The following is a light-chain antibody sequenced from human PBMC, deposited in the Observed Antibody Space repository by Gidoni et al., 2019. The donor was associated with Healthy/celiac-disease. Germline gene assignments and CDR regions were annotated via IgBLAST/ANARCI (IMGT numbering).Light chain of an antibody. CDR3: QQANSLPPKT. Sequence: DIKITQSPSSGSASVGDRVTLPCRASQGISSWLAWYQQKPGKAPKLLIYAASSWQSGVPARFSGSGSGTEFTLTISSLQPEDFATYYCQQANSLPPKTFGPGTKVEIK. V-gene: IGKV1-12*01. CDR1: QGISSW. J-gene: IGKJ3*01. CDR2: AAS.